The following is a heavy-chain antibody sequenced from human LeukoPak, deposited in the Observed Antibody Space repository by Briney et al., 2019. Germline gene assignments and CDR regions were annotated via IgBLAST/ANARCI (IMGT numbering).Heavy chain of an antibody. Sequence: WGSLRLSCAASGFTFSSYEMNWVRQAPGKGLEWVSCISSSGSTIYYADSVKGRFTISRDNAKNSLYLQMNSLRAEDTAVYYCAREDYGDYAGSFDYWGQGTLVTVSS. V-gene: IGHV3-48*03. CDR3: AREDYGDYAGSFDY. D-gene: IGHD4-17*01. CDR2: ISSSGSTI. J-gene: IGHJ4*02. CDR1: GFTFSSYE.